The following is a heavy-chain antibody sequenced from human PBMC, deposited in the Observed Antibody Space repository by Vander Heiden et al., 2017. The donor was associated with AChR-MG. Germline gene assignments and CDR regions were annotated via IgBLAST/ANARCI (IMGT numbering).Heavy chain of an antibody. CDR1: GFSFDDYA. CDR3: AKGLLDCGGDCYRHDAFDI. V-gene: IGHV3-9*01. CDR2: ISWNSGTI. D-gene: IGHD2-21*02. J-gene: IGHJ3*02. Sequence: EVQLVESGGGLVQPGRSLRLSCAASGFSFDDYAMHWVRQAPGKGLEWVSGISWNSGTIGYADSVKGRFTISRDNAKNSLYLQMNSLRAEDTALYYCAKGLLDCGGDCYRHDAFDIWGQGTMVTVSS.